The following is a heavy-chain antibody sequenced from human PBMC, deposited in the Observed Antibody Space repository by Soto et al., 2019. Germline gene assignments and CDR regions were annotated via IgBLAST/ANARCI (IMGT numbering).Heavy chain of an antibody. Sequence: PGGSLRLSCAASGFTFDNYAMHWVRQAPGKGLEWVSGISWNSGIRVYADSVKGRFTISRDNAKNSLYLQMDSLRAEETAFYYCEKDVGPNWGQGTRVTVS. CDR1: GFTFDNYA. CDR2: ISWNSGIR. CDR3: EKDVGPN. J-gene: IGHJ4*02. V-gene: IGHV3-9*01.